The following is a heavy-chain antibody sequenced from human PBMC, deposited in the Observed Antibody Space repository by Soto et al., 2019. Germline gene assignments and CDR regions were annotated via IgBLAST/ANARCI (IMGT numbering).Heavy chain of an antibody. D-gene: IGHD2-21*01. CDR3: EMGGEYYNCDYYSPY. Sequence: QVQLVQSGAEVRKPGSSVTVSCKASGGTFSRHAISWVRQAPGQGLEWMGGIIPIFGTANHAQKFQGRVTIIADESTSTGNREGSALSYEDTAIDSCEMGGEYYNCDYYSPYGGQGT. CDR2: IIPIFGTA. CDR1: GGTFSRHA. V-gene: IGHV1-69*01. J-gene: IGHJ4*02.